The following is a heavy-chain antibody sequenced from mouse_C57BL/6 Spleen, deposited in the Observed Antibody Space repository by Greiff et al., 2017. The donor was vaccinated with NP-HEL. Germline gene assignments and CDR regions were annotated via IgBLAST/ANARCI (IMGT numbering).Heavy chain of an antibody. CDR2: IYPGDGDT. J-gene: IGHJ2*01. D-gene: IGHD2-10*02. CDR3: ARGTYGPFDY. CDR1: GYAFSSSW. V-gene: IGHV1-82*01. Sequence: QVQLKESGPELVKPGASVKISCKASGYAFSSSWMNWVKQRPGKGLEWIGRIYPGDGDTNYNGKFKGKATLTADKSSSTAYMQLSSLTSEDSAVYFCARGTYGPFDYWGQGTTLTVSS.